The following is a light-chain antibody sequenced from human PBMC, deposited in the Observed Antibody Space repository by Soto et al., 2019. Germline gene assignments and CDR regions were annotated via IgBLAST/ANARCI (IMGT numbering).Light chain of an antibody. CDR1: QNINNY. CDR3: QQYNNWPPWT. J-gene: IGKJ1*01. V-gene: IGKV1-33*01. Sequence: DIQMTQSPSSLSASVGDRVTITCQASQNINNYLNWYQQKPGRAPKLLIFGACSRATGFPVRFSGSGSGTEFTLTISGLQSEDFAVYYCQQYNNWPPWTFGQGANVDTK. CDR2: GAC.